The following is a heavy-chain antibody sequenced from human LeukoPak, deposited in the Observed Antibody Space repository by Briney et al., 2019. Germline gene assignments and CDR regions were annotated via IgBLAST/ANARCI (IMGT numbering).Heavy chain of an antibody. J-gene: IGHJ4*02. CDR3: ARGSSFGSY. CDR2: IEQDDSEK. V-gene: IGHV3-7*01. Sequence: SGGSLRLSCAASGFTFDNYWMHWVRQAPGKGLEWVANIEQDDSEKYYVDSVRGRFTISRDNAKNSLYLQMNSLKVEDTAVYYCARGSSFGSYWGQGTLVTVSS. CDR1: GFTFDNYW. D-gene: IGHD6-6*01.